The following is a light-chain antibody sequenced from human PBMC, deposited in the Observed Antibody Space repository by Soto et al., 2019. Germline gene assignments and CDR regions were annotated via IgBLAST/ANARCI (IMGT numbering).Light chain of an antibody. Sequence: QSVLTQAPSASGTPGQRVTISCSGSSSNIGSNTVNWYQQLPGTAPKLLIYNNAQRPSGVPDRFSGSKSGTSASLAIGGLQPEDEADYYCAVWDDSLNGWVFGGGPKLTVL. CDR1: SSNIGSNT. CDR3: AVWDDSLNGWV. J-gene: IGLJ3*02. CDR2: NNA. V-gene: IGLV1-44*01.